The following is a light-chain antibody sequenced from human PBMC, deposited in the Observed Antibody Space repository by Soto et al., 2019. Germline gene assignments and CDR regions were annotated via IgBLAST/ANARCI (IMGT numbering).Light chain of an antibody. CDR1: QSISSW. CDR3: QKYNSYPWT. J-gene: IGKJ1*01. V-gene: IGKV1-5*01. Sequence: DIQMTQSPSTLSASVGDRVTITCRASQSISSWLAWYQQKPGKAPKLLIYDASSLESGVPSRFSGSGSGTEFTLTISSLQPDAFATYYCQKYNSYPWTFGHGTKGAIK. CDR2: DAS.